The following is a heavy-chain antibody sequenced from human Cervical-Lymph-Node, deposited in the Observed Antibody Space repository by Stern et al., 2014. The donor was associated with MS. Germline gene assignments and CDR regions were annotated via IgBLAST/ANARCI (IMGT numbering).Heavy chain of an antibody. CDR1: GFAFSDHF. V-gene: IGHV3-11*01. CDR3: ASGAGAHT. Sequence: VQLVESGGDLVKPGGSLRLSCSASGFAFSDHFMNWIRQTPGKGLEWLAFMNPSVSSIFYADSVKGRFIISRDNAKNSLYLQMNSLRVEDTGVYYCASGAGAHTWGQGTLVTVSS. J-gene: IGHJ5*02. D-gene: IGHD1-26*01. CDR2: MNPSVSSI.